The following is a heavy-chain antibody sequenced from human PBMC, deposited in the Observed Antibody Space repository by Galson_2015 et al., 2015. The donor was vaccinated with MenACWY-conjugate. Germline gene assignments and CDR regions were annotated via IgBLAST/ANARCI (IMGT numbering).Heavy chain of an antibody. CDR1: GYTFTSYA. CDR2: INPNSGST. Sequence: SVKVSCKASGYTFTSYAMNWVRQAPGQGLEWMGWINPNSGSTNYAQKFQGWVTMTRDTSISTAYMELSRLRSDDTAVYYCAREYHYYGSGSYGMDVWGQGTTVTVSS. J-gene: IGHJ6*02. D-gene: IGHD3-10*01. CDR3: AREYHYYGSGSYGMDV. V-gene: IGHV1-2*04.